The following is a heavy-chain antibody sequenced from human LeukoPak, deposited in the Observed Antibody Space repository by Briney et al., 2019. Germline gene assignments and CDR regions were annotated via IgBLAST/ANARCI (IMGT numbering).Heavy chain of an antibody. J-gene: IGHJ4*02. CDR3: AKDLVRELPGSSYYFDY. D-gene: IGHD1-26*01. V-gene: IGHV3-23*01. CDR1: GFTFTYFA. CDR2: ISSSGDST. Sequence: PGGSLRLSCAASGFTFTYFAFSWVRQAPGKGLEWVSTISSSGDSTYYADSVKGRFTISRDNSKNTLYLQMNSLRAEDTAVYYCAKDLVRELPGSSYYFDYWGQGTLVTVSS.